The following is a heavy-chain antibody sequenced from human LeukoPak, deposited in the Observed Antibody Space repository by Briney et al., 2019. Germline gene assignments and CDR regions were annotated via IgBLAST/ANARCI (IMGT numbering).Heavy chain of an antibody. CDR2: IWYDGNTK. V-gene: IGHV3-33*01. CDR3: ARAQADYVGNYLDY. D-gene: IGHD4-23*01. Sequence: PGGSLRLSCAASGFTFSSYGMHWVRQAPGKGLDWVATIWYDGNTKYYADSVKGRFTISRDNSKNTLYLQMNSLRGEDTAVYYCARAQADYVGNYLDYWGQGNLVTVSS. CDR1: GFTFSSYG. J-gene: IGHJ4*02.